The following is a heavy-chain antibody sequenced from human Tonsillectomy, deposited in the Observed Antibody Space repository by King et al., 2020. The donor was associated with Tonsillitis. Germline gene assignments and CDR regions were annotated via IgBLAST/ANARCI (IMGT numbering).Heavy chain of an antibody. D-gene: IGHD1-26*01. V-gene: IGHV3-74*02. J-gene: IGHJ4*02. CDR3: ARARSGSHSDPFDY. Sequence: VQLVESGGGLVQPGGSLRLSCAASGFTFSSYWMRWVRQAPGKGLVWVSRINSDGNTTSYADSVKGRFTISRDNAKNTLYLQMNSLRAEDTAVYYCARARSGSHSDPFDYWGQGTLVTVSS. CDR1: GFTFSSYW. CDR2: INSDGNTT.